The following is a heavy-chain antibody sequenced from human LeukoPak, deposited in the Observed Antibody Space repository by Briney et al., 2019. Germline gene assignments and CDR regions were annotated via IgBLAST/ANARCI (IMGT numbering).Heavy chain of an antibody. CDR2: ISSSSSYV. CDR3: AREEYYGDYPLGY. V-gene: IGHV3-21*01. D-gene: IGHD4-17*01. J-gene: IGHJ4*02. Sequence: TGGSLRLACAASGFTFSSYSMNWVRQAPGKGLEWVSSISSSSSYVYYADSVKGRFTISSDNAKNSLYLQMNSLRAEDTAVYYCAREEYYGDYPLGYGGQGTLVTVSS. CDR1: GFTFSSYS.